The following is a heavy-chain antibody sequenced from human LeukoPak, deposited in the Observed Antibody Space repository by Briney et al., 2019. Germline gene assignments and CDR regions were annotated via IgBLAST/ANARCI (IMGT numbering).Heavy chain of an antibody. Sequence: PSETLSLTCTVSGGSISSYYWSWLRQPPGKGLEWIGYIYYSGSTNYNPSLKSRVTISVDTSKNQLSLKLNSVTAADTAVYYCARVSGYDWESFYDYWGQGTLVTVSS. D-gene: IGHD5-12*01. CDR2: IYYSGST. J-gene: IGHJ4*02. CDR1: GGSISSYY. V-gene: IGHV4-59*01. CDR3: ARVSGYDWESFYDY.